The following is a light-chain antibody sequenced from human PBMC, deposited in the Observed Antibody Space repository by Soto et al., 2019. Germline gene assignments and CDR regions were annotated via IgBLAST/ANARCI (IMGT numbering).Light chain of an antibody. J-gene: IGKJ1*01. V-gene: IGKV3-15*01. CDR2: GAS. CDR3: QEYGSSLRT. Sequence: EIVMTQSPATLSVSPGERATLSCRASQSVSSNLAWYQQKPGQAPRLLIYGASTRATGIPARFSGSESGTDFTLTISRLEPEDFAVYYCQEYGSSLRTFGQGTKVEIK. CDR1: QSVSSN.